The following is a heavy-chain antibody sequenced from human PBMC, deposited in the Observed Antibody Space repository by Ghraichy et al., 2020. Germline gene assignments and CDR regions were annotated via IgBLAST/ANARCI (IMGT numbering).Heavy chain of an antibody. D-gene: IGHD1-1*01. CDR1: GGSFSGYY. V-gene: IGHV4-34*01. CDR2: INHSGST. Sequence: SETLSLTCAVYGGSFSGYYWSWIRQPPGKGLEWIGEINHSGSTNYNPSLKSRVTISVDTSKNQFSLKLSSVTAADTAVYYCASRATAGTPGGWFDPWGQGTLVTVSS. J-gene: IGHJ5*02. CDR3: ASRATAGTPGGWFDP.